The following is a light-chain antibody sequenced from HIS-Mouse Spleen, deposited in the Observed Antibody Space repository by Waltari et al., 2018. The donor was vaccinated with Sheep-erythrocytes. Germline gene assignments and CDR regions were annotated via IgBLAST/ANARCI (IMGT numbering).Light chain of an antibody. Sequence: QSVLTQPPSVSAAPGQKVTISCAGSSSNIGYNYVSWYQQLPGTAPKPLIYDNNKLPSGIPDRFSGSKSGTSATLGITGLQTGDEADYYCGTWDSSLSAGRVFGGGTKLTVL. CDR2: DNN. CDR3: GTWDSSLSAGRV. V-gene: IGLV1-51*01. CDR1: SSNIGYNY. J-gene: IGLJ3*02.